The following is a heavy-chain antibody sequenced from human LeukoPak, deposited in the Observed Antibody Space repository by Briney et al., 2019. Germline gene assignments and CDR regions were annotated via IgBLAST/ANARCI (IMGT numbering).Heavy chain of an antibody. Sequence: GASVKVSCKASGYTFTSYYMHWVRQAPGPGLEWMGIINPSGGSTSYAQKFQGRVTMTRDTSTSTVYMELSSLRSEDTAVYYCARDPGLDGAARPWFDPWGQGTLVTVSS. D-gene: IGHD6-6*01. CDR2: INPSGGST. CDR3: ARDPGLDGAARPWFDP. J-gene: IGHJ5*02. V-gene: IGHV1-46*01. CDR1: GYTFTSYY.